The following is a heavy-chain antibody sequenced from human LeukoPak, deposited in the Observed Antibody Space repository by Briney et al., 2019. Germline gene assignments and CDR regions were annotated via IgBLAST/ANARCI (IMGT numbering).Heavy chain of an antibody. CDR2: IYYSGST. D-gene: IGHD3-22*01. V-gene: IGHV4-39*01. J-gene: IGHJ4*02. Sequence: SSQTLSLTCTVSTGSIISSSYYWGWIRGPPGRGLEWIGRIYYSGSTYYNPSLKSRVTISVDTSKNQFSLKLSSVTAADTAVYYCARHGQDSSGYYYYFDYWGQGTLVTVSS. CDR1: TGSIISSSYY. CDR3: ARHGQDSSGYYYYFDY.